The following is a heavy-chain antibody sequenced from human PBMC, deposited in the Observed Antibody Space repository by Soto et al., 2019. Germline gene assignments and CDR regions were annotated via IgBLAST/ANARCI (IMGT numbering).Heavy chain of an antibody. D-gene: IGHD6-19*01. CDR2: IIPIFGTA. CDR1: GGTFSSYA. V-gene: IGHV1-69*12. CDR3: ARCPVADRYRDH. Sequence: QVQLVQSGAEVKKPGSSVKVSCKASGGTFSSYAISWVRQAPGQGLEWMGGIIPIFGTANYAQKFQGRVTIIADDTTSTAYTVLSMLASEATAVYYGARCPVADRYRDHWGQGTLVTVSS. J-gene: IGHJ5*02.